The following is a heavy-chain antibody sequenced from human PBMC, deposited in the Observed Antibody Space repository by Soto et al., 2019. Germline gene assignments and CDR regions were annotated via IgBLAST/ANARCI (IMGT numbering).Heavy chain of an antibody. J-gene: IGHJ4*02. CDR3: ARVTSSSWSTLDY. Sequence: GGSLRLSCAASGFTFSSYSMNWVRQAPGKGLEWVSSISSSSSYIYYADSVKGRFTISRDNAKNSLYLQMNSLRAEDTAVYYCARVTSSSWSTLDYWGQGTLVTVS. CDR2: ISSSSSYI. V-gene: IGHV3-21*01. CDR1: GFTFSSYS. D-gene: IGHD6-13*01.